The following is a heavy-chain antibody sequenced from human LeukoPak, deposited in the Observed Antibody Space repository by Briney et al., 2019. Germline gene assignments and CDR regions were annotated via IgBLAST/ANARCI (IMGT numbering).Heavy chain of an antibody. D-gene: IGHD3-22*01. Sequence: PSETLSLTCTVSGGSISSAIYNWSLIRQPAGKGLEWIGRIYTSGSTNYNPSLKSRVTISVDTSKNQFSLKLSSVTAADTAVYYCARVMGSSGSPPEYWGQGTLVTVSS. CDR1: GGSISSAIYN. J-gene: IGHJ4*02. V-gene: IGHV4-61*02. CDR2: IYTSGST. CDR3: ARVMGSSGSPPEY.